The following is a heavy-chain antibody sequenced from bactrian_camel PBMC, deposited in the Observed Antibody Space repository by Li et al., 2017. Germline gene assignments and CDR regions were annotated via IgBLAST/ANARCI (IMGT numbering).Heavy chain of an antibody. Sequence: HVQLVESGGGLVQPGGSLRVSCVGSGFSFDSCMMYWVRQAPGKGLEWVSKINSAGAGTAYARSVKGRFTISRDNTKNIMYLQMNSLKSEDTALYYCAKPRVVGGKIADFGHWGQGTQVTVS. V-gene: IGHV3S1*01. J-gene: IGHJ6*01. CDR2: INSAGAGT. CDR3: AKPRVVGGKIADFGH. CDR1: GFSFDSCM. D-gene: IGHD6*01.